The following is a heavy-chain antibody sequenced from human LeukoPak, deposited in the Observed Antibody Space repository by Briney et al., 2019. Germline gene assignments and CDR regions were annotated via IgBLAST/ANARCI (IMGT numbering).Heavy chain of an antibody. V-gene: IGHV4-39*02. Sequence: SETLSLTCTVSGGSISSSSYYWGWVRQPPGKGLEWIGSIYYSGSTYYNLSLKSRVTLSVDTSKNQFSLKLSSVTAADTAVYYCARDPVLSGRSAYWGQGTLVTVSS. D-gene: IGHD2-8*01. J-gene: IGHJ4*02. CDR1: GGSISSSSYY. CDR3: ARDPVLSGRSAY. CDR2: IYYSGST.